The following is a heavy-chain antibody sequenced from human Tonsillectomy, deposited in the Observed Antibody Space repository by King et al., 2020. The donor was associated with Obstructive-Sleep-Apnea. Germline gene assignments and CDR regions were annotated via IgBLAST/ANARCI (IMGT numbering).Heavy chain of an antibody. J-gene: IGHJ5*02. V-gene: IGHV4-34*01. CDR3: ARDSRASSTLGDNWFDP. CDR1: GGSFSGYY. D-gene: IGHD6-13*01. Sequence: VQLQQWGAGLLKPSETLSLTCAVYGGSFSGYYWNWIRQPPGKGLEWIGEINHSGNTNYSPSLKSRVTMSLDTTKNHFSLKLSSVTAADTAVYFCARDSRASSTLGDNWFDPWGQGTLVTVSS. CDR2: INHSGNT.